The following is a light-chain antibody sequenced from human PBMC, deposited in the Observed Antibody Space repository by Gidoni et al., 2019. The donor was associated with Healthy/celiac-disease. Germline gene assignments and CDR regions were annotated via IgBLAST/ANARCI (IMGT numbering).Light chain of an antibody. CDR2: DAS. CDR3: QQHDNRTSLT. V-gene: IGKV1-33*01. CDR1: QDISNY. Sequence: DIQMTQSPSSLSASVGDRVTITCQASQDISNYLNWYQQKPGKDPKLLIYDASNLQTGVPSRFSGSGGCTDVIFIIISMQPEDIVTYYCQQHDNRTSLTFGQGTRVEIK. J-gene: IGKJ5*01.